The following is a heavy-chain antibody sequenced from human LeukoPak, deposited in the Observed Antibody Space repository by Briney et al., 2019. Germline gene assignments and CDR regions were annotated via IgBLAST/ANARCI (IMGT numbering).Heavy chain of an antibody. D-gene: IGHD3-22*01. Sequence: GGSLRLSCAASGFTFSDYYMSWIRQAPGKGLEWVSYISSSGSTIYYADSVKGRFTTSRDNAKNSLYLQMNSLRAEDTAVYYCARGSPYDSSGYQFDYWGQGTLVTVSS. CDR1: GFTFSDYY. CDR3: ARGSPYDSSGYQFDY. V-gene: IGHV3-11*01. CDR2: ISSSGSTI. J-gene: IGHJ4*02.